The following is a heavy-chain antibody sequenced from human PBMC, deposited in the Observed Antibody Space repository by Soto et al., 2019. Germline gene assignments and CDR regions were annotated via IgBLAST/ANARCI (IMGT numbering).Heavy chain of an antibody. V-gene: IGHV4-31*03. J-gene: IGHJ4*02. Sequence: QVQLQESGPGLVKPSQTLSLTFTVSGGSISSGGYYWSWIRQHPGKGLEWIGYIYYSGSTYYNPSLKSRVTISVDTSKNQFSLKLSSVTAADTAVYYCARDYGGNGACDYWGQGTLVTVSS. CDR3: ARDYGGNGACDY. CDR2: IYYSGST. CDR1: GGSISSGGYY. D-gene: IGHD2-15*01.